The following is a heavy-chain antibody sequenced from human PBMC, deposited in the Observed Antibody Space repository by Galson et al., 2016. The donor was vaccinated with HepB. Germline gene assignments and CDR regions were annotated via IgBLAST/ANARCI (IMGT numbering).Heavy chain of an antibody. J-gene: IGHJ4*03. CDR2: ISGTSTYI. V-gene: IGHV3-21*01. Sequence: SLRLSCAASGFTFNTYSMNWVRQAPGKGLEWVSSISGTSTYIYYGDSVKGRFTISRDNAKNSLYLQMNNVRAEDTAVYYCARDLRGMIRFFDWSTHFDSWGQGTLVTVSS. D-gene: IGHD3-9*01. CDR1: GFTFNTYS. CDR3: ARDLRGMIRFFDWSTHFDS.